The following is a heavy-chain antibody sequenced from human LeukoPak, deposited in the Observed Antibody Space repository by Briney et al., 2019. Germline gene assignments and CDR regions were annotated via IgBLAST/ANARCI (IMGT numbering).Heavy chain of an antibody. CDR1: GFTFSSYW. V-gene: IGHV3-74*01. Sequence: GGSLRLSCAASGFTFSSYWMHWVRHAPGKGLVWVSRINSDGSSTSYADSVKGRFTISRDNAKNTLYLQMNSLRAEDTAVYYCARDLGYDFWSGYYTSYDYWGQGTLVTVSS. CDR3: ARDLGYDFWSGYYTSYDY. J-gene: IGHJ4*02. CDR2: INSDGSST. D-gene: IGHD3-3*01.